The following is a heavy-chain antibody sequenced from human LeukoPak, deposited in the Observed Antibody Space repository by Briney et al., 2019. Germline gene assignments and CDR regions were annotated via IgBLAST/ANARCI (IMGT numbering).Heavy chain of an antibody. D-gene: IGHD1-7*01. J-gene: IGHJ4*02. Sequence: GESLKISCKGSGYSFTSYWIAWVRQMPGKGLEWMGIIYPGDSDTTYSPSFQGQVTISADKSISTAYLQWSSLKPSDTAIYYRARRLRNSRGIDYWGQGTLVTVSS. V-gene: IGHV5-51*01. CDR2: IYPGDSDT. CDR3: ARRLRNSRGIDY. CDR1: GYSFTSYW.